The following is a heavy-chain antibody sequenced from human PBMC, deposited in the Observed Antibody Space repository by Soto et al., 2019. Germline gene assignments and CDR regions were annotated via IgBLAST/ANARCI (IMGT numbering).Heavy chain of an antibody. CDR1: GFTVSYNY. Sequence: GGSLRLSCAVSGFTVSYNYMNWVRQAPGKGLEWVSVIYRGGDTFYADSVKGRFTISRDNSKNTLYLQMNSLRAEDTAVYYCARGMYGSGSYYIGDAFDMWGQGTMVTVSS. D-gene: IGHD3-10*01. V-gene: IGHV3-53*01. CDR2: IYRGGDT. J-gene: IGHJ3*02. CDR3: ARGMYGSGSYYIGDAFDM.